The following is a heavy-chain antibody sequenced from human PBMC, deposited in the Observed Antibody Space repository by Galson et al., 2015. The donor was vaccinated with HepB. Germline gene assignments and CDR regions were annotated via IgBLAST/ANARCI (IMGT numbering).Heavy chain of an antibody. CDR3: ARVSYYYHTNGYDYYFDS. J-gene: IGHJ4*02. D-gene: IGHD3-22*01. Sequence: VSCKASGYTFSSHGISWVRQAPGQGLEWMGWSSTYNDYANHAQKFQGRVTMSTDTSTSTAYMELRSLRSDDTAVYYCARVSYYYHTNGYDYYFDSWGQGTLVTVSS. V-gene: IGHV1-18*04. CDR1: GYTFSSHG. CDR2: SSTYNDYA.